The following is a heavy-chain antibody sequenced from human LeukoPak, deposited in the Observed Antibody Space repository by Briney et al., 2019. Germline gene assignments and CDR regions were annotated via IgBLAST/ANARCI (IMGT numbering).Heavy chain of an antibody. D-gene: IGHD2-15*01. Sequence: SETLSLTCTVSGGSVSSASYYWSWIRQPPGKGLEWIGYIYYSGSTNYNPSLKSRVAISVDTSKNQFSLKLSSVTAADTAVYYCARVLGLNVDYWGQGTLVTVSS. CDR1: GGSVSSASYY. CDR3: ARVLGLNVDY. V-gene: IGHV4-61*01. CDR2: IYYSGST. J-gene: IGHJ4*02.